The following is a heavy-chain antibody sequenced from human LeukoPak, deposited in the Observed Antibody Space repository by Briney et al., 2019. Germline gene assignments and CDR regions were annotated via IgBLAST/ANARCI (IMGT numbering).Heavy chain of an antibody. V-gene: IGHV3-21*01. J-gene: IGHJ3*02. CDR2: ISSSSSYI. CDR3: ARDRDWGAFDI. CDR1: GFTFSSYT. Sequence: GGSLRLSCAASGFTFSSYTMNWVRQAPGKGLEWVSSISSSSSYINYADSVKGRFTISRDNAKNSLYLQMNSLRAEDTAVYYCARDRDWGAFDIWGQGTMVTVSS. D-gene: IGHD3/OR15-3a*01.